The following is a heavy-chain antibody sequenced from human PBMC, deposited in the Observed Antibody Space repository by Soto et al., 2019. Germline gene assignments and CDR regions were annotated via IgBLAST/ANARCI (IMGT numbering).Heavy chain of an antibody. J-gene: IGHJ3*01. CDR1: GVTFSYYW. D-gene: IGHD1-26*01. CDR2: IHSDGSST. Sequence: EVQLVESGGGLVQPGESLRLSCAACGVTFSYYWMHWVRQAPGKGLVWVSRIHSDGSSTTYADSVKGRFSISRDNARNTVYLQMNSLRAEDTAVYYCARGDRGAFDLWGQGTVLTVSS. V-gene: IGHV3-74*01. CDR3: ARGDRGAFDL.